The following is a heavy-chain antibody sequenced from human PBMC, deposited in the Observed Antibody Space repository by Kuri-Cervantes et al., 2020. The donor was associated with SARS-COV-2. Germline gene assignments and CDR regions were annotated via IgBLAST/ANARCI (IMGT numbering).Heavy chain of an antibody. V-gene: IGHV4-38-2*02. CDR3: ARQLVGLGYSSSWLIDRSVLDNFDY. D-gene: IGHD6-13*01. CDR2: IYHSGST. Sequence: SETLSLTCTVSGYSISSGYYWGWIRQPPGKGLEWIGSIYHSGSTCYNPSLKSRVTISVDTSKNQFSLKLSSVTAADTAVYYCARQLVGLGYSSSWLIDRSVLDNFDYWGQGTLVTVSS. J-gene: IGHJ4*02. CDR1: GYSISSGYY.